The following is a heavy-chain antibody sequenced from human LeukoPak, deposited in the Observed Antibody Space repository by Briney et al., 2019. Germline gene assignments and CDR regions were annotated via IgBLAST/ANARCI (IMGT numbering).Heavy chain of an antibody. V-gene: IGHV3-43*01. CDR1: GFTFDDYT. J-gene: IGHJ4*02. D-gene: IGHD3-10*01. CDR3: ARVERLYYYGSGSYYAGADY. Sequence: GGSLRLSCAASGFTFDDYTMHWVRQAPGKGLEWVSLIAWHGGSTYYADSVKGRFTISRDNAKNSLYLQMNSLRAEDTAVYYCARVERLYYYGSGSYYAGADYWGQGTLVTVSS. CDR2: IAWHGGST.